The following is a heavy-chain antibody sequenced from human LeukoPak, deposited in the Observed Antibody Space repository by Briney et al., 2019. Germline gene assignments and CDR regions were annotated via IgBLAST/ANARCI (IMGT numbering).Heavy chain of an antibody. CDR1: GFTVSSNY. Sequence: PGGSLRLSCAASGFTVSSNYMSWVRQAPGKGLEWVSVIYSGGSTYYADSVKGRFTISRDNSKNTLYLQMNSLRAEDTAVYYCARDGEYYGSGSYYHWGQGTLVTVSS. D-gene: IGHD3-10*01. V-gene: IGHV3-66*02. J-gene: IGHJ4*02. CDR3: ARDGEYYGSGSYYH. CDR2: IYSGGST.